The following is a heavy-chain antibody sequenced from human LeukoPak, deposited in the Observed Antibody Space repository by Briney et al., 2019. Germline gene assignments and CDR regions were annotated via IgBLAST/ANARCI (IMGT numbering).Heavy chain of an antibody. CDR3: ARDSRRIVVVPAAIPY. V-gene: IGHV1-2*02. J-gene: IGHJ4*02. CDR2: INPNSGGT. D-gene: IGHD2-2*02. CDR1: GYTFTGYY. Sequence: ASVKVSCKASGYTFTGYYMHWVRQAPGQGLEWMGWINPNSGGTNYAQKFQGRVTMTRDTSNSTAYTELSRLRSDDTAVYYCARDSRRIVVVPAAIPYWGQGTLVTVSS.